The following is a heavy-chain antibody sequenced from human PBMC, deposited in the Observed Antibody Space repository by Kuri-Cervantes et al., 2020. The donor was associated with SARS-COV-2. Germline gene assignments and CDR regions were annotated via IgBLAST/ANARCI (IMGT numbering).Heavy chain of an antibody. V-gene: IGHV1-8*02. CDR3: ARVYSGYDYRY. D-gene: IGHD5-12*01. Sequence: ASVKVSCKASGGTFSSYAISWVRQATGQGLEWMGWMNPNSGNTGYAQKFQGRVTMTRNTSISTAYMELSSLRSEDTAVYYCARVYSGYDYRYWGQGTLVTVSS. CDR2: MNPNSGNT. CDR1: GGTFSSYA. J-gene: IGHJ4*02.